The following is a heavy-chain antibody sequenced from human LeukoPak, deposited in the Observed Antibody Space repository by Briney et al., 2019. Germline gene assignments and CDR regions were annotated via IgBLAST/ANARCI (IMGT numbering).Heavy chain of an antibody. CDR3: AKEGNYDFWSGPQYYYYGMDV. V-gene: IGHV4-39*02. D-gene: IGHD3-3*01. Sequence: SETLSLTCTVSGGSISSSSYYWGWLRQPPGKGLEWIGRIYYSGSTYYNTSLKSRVTISVDTSKNQFSLKLSSVTAADTAVYYCAKEGNYDFWSGPQYYYYGMDVWGQGTMVTVSS. CDR1: GGSISSSSYY. J-gene: IGHJ6*02. CDR2: IYYSGST.